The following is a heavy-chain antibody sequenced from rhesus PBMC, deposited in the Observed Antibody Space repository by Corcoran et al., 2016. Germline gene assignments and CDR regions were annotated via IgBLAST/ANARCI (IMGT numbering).Heavy chain of an antibody. Sequence: QVQLQESGPGVVKPSETLSLTCAVSGGSISDSYRWSWIRQPPGKGPEWIGYIYGRRTSTNYNPSLKCRVTISKDTSKNQFSLKLGSVTAADTAVYYCARGMGGSGYFDLWGPGTPITISS. CDR1: GGSISDSYR. V-gene: IGHV4S10*01. CDR3: ARGMGGSGYFDL. CDR2: IYGRRTST. D-gene: IGHD3-34*01. J-gene: IGHJ2*01.